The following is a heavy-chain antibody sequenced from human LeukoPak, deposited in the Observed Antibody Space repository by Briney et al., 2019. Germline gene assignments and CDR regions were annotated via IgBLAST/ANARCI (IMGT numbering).Heavy chain of an antibody. Sequence: PGRSLRLSCAASGFTFSRYGMHWVRQASGKGLEWVALISYDGSNKYYADSVKGRFTISRDNSKNTLYLQMNSLRAEDTAVYYCAKVGLGTTWYYYGSGSYYNGDYWGQGTLVTVPS. J-gene: IGHJ4*02. CDR2: ISYDGSNK. V-gene: IGHV3-30*18. CDR1: GFTFSRYG. D-gene: IGHD3-10*01. CDR3: AKVGLGTTWYYYGSGSYYNGDY.